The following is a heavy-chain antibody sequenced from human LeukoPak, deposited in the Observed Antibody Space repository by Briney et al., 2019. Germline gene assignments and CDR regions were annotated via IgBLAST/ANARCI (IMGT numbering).Heavy chain of an antibody. CDR1: GFTFGDYA. Sequence: GRSLRLSCTGSGFTFGDYALKWLRQVPGQGLEWVGFIRSKTYGGTTEYAASVKGRFTISRDESTIIAYLQMDSLKTEDTAVYYCTRGGGSGRYYFDYWGQGTLVTVSS. CDR2: IRSKTYGGTT. V-gene: IGHV3-49*03. D-gene: IGHD6-19*01. J-gene: IGHJ4*02. CDR3: TRGGGSGRYYFDY.